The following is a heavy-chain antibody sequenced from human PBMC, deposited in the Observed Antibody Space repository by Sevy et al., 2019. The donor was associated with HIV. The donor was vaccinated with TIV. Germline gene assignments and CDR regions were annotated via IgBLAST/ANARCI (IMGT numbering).Heavy chain of an antibody. Sequence: ASVKVSCKASGYTFTSYGISWVRQAPGQGLEWMGWISAYNGNTNYPQKLQGRVTMTTDTSTSTAYMELRSLRSDDTAVYYCARDSGYDSLYYYYYGMDVWGQGTTVTVSS. CDR1: GYTFTSYG. J-gene: IGHJ6*02. V-gene: IGHV1-18*01. CDR2: ISAYNGNT. D-gene: IGHD5-12*01. CDR3: ARDSGYDSLYYYYYGMDV.